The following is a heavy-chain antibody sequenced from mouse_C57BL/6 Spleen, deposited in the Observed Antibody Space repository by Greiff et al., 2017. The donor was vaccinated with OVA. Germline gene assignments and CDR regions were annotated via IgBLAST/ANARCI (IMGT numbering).Heavy chain of an antibody. D-gene: IGHD2-1*01. J-gene: IGHJ4*01. V-gene: IGHV1-64*01. CDR3: ARGGNYGRYAMDY. Sequence: QVQLKEPGAELVKPGASVKLSCKASGYTFTSYWMHWVKQRPGQGLEWIGMIHPNSGSTNYNEKFKSKATLTVDKSSSTAYMQLSSLTSEDSAVYYCARGGNYGRYAMDYWGQGTSVTVSS. CDR1: GYTFTSYW. CDR2: IHPNSGST.